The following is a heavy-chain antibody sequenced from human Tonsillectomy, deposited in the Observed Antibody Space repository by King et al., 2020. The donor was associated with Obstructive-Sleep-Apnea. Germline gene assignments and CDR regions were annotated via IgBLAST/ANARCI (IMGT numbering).Heavy chain of an antibody. V-gene: IGHV4-31*03. CDR2: IYYSGST. J-gene: IGHJ4*02. Sequence: QLQESGPGLVKPSQTLSLTCTVSGGSISSGAYYWSWLRQHPGKGLEWIGYIYYSGSTDYNPSLKSRVTISVDTSKNQFSLKLGSVTAADTAVYYCARDNGSGSYFPFDHWGQGTLVTVSS. CDR1: GGSISSGAYY. CDR3: ARDNGSGSYFPFDH. D-gene: IGHD3-10*01.